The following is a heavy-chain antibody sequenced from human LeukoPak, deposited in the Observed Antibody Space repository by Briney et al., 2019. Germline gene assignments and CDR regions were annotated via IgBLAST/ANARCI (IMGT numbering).Heavy chain of an antibody. J-gene: IGHJ4*02. V-gene: IGHV3-53*01. CDR3: ARVYSSGWPSDY. CDR1: GFTVSSNY. Sequence: GGSLRLSCAASGFTVSSNYMSWVRQAPGKGLEWVSVIYSGGSTYYADSVKGRFTISRDNSKNTLYLQMNSLRAEDTAVYYCARVYSSGWPSDYWGQGTLVTASS. D-gene: IGHD6-19*01. CDR2: IYSGGST.